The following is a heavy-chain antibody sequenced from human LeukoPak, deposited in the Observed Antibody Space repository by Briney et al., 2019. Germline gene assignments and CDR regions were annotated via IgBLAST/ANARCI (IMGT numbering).Heavy chain of an antibody. V-gene: IGHV3-13*01. CDR2: IGTAGDT. Sequence: GGSLRLSCAASGFTFSSYDMHWVRQATGKGLEWVSAIGTAGDTYYPGSVKGRFTISRENAKNSLYLQMNSLRAGDTAVYYCARGVSGKVPAAIKPGGWYYYYYMDVWGKGTTVTVSS. CDR1: GFTFSSYD. D-gene: IGHD2-2*02. CDR3: ARGVSGKVPAAIKPGGWYYYYYMDV. J-gene: IGHJ6*03.